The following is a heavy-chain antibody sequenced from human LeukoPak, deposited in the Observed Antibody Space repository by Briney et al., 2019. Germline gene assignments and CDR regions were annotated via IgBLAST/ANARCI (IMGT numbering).Heavy chain of an antibody. CDR1: GGSFSGYY. D-gene: IGHD6-13*01. J-gene: IGHJ6*02. Sequence: SETLSLTCAVYGGSFSGYYWSWIRQPPGKGLEWIGEINHSGSTNYNPSLKSRVTISVDTSKNQFSLKLSSVTAADTAVYYCAGQISSSWYYYYGMDVWGQGTTVTVSS. V-gene: IGHV4-34*01. CDR3: AGQISSSWYYYYGMDV. CDR2: INHSGST.